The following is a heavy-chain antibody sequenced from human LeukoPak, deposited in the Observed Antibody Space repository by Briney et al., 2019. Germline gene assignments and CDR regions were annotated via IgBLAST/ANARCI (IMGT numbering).Heavy chain of an antibody. CDR1: GFTFSNAW. J-gene: IGHJ4*02. D-gene: IGHD6-19*01. Sequence: GRSLRLSCAASGFTFSNAWMTWVRQAPGKGLEWVGRIKSRSDGGTTDYAAPVRGRFTISRDDSQNTLFLQMNSLKTEDTAVYYCTTVTGNIAVAGTGDYWGQGTLATVSS. CDR3: TTVTGNIAVAGTGDY. CDR2: IKSRSDGGTT. V-gene: IGHV3-15*01.